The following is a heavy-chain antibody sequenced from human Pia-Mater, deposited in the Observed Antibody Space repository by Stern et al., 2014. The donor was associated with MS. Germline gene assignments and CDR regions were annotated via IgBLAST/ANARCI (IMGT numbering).Heavy chain of an antibody. Sequence: EMQLVEFGGGLVQPGGSLRLSCVASGFSLSNYAMNWVRQAPGKGLEWVSSISSSSSIIYYGDSVKGRFTISRDNAKNSLYLQMDSLRDEDTAVYYCARSLSLQGIWGQGTLVTVSS. J-gene: IGHJ4*02. CDR3: ARSLSLQGI. V-gene: IGHV3-48*02. CDR2: ISSSSSII. CDR1: GFSLSNYA. D-gene: IGHD2-21*01.